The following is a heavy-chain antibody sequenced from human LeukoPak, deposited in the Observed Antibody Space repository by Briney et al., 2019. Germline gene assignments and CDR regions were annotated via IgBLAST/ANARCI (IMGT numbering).Heavy chain of an antibody. D-gene: IGHD2-2*02. Sequence: GGSLRLSCAASGFTFSSYSMNWVRQAPGKGLEWVSPISISSSYIYYADSVKGRFTISRDNAKNSLYLQMNSLRAEDTAVYYCARGPNCSSTSCYTGGAFDIWGQGTMVTVSS. CDR1: GFTFSSYS. CDR2: ISISSSYI. V-gene: IGHV3-21*01. J-gene: IGHJ3*02. CDR3: ARGPNCSSTSCYTGGAFDI.